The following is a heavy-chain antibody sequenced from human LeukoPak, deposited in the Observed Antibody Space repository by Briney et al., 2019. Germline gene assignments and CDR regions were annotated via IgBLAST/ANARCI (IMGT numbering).Heavy chain of an antibody. Sequence: SETLSLTCSVSGDSIRSRSYYWAWIRQPPGKGLEWIGSIYYYSGSTHYNPTLKSRVTISVDTSKNQFSLKLSSVTAADTAVYYCARRGVRGVIITRLFDYWGQGTLVTVSS. CDR2: IYYYSGST. CDR1: GDSIRSRSYY. CDR3: ARRGVRGVIITRLFDY. J-gene: IGHJ4*02. D-gene: IGHD3-10*01. V-gene: IGHV4-39*01.